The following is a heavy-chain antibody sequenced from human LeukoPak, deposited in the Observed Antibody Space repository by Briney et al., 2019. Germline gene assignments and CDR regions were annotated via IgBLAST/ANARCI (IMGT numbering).Heavy chain of an antibody. V-gene: IGHV3-74*01. CDR3: ARDRHGDY. CDR1: GFTFSSYW. Sequence: GGSLRLSCAASGFTFSSYWMYWVRHAPGKGLVWVSHINNDGSDTNYAHSVSGRFTISRDNATNTLYLQMNSLRTQDTAVYYCARDRHGDYWGQGTLVTVSS. CDR2: INNDGSDT. J-gene: IGHJ4*02.